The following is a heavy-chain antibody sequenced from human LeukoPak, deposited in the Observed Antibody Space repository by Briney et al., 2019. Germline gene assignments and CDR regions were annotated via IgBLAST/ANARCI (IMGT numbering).Heavy chain of an antibody. CDR2: IYYSGST. Sequence: SETLSLTCTVSGGSISSYYWSWIRQPAGKGLEWIGRIYYSGSTNYNPSLKSRVTISVDTSKNQFSLKLSSVTAADTAVYYCARDTTVTPYYYYGMDVWGQGTTVTVSS. D-gene: IGHD4-17*01. V-gene: IGHV4-4*07. CDR1: GGSISSYY. J-gene: IGHJ6*02. CDR3: ARDTTVTPYYYYGMDV.